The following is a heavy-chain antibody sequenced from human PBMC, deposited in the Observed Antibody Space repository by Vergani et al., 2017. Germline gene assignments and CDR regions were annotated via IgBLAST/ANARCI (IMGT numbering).Heavy chain of an antibody. J-gene: IGHJ6*03. D-gene: IGHD3-22*01. CDR1: GFTFSSYA. CDR2: ISGSGGST. V-gene: IGHV3-23*01. CDR3: AKGGEGIVGGYYMDV. Sequence: EVQLLESGGGLVQPGGSLRLSCAASGFTFSSYAMSWVRQAPGKGLEWVSAISGSGGSTYYADSVKGRFTISRDNSKNTLYLQRNSLRAEDTAVYCCAKGGEGIVGGYYMDVWGKGTTVTVSS.